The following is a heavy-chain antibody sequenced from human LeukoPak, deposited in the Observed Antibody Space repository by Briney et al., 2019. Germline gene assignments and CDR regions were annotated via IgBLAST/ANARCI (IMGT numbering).Heavy chain of an antibody. V-gene: IGHV3-64*01. D-gene: IGHD7-27*01. CDR1: GFTFSSYA. J-gene: IGHJ3*02. CDR2: ISSNGGST. CDR3: VRDFQEGDRLWFQEPNWGKIGI. Sequence: PGGSLRLSCAASGFTFSSYAMHWVRQAPGKGLEYVSAISSNGGSTYYAHSVKGRFTISRDNSKNTLYLQMGSLRAEDTAVYYCVRDFQEGDRLWFQEPNWGKIGIWGQGTMATVSS.